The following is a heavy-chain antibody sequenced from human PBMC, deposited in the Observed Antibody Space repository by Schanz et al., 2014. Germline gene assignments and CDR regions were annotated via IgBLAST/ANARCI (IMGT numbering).Heavy chain of an antibody. V-gene: IGHV1-18*01. CDR3: ARGEYSRSWYDRDSAHFDY. J-gene: IGHJ4*02. CDR2: ISAYNGNT. Sequence: QVQLVQSGAEVKKPGASVKVSCKASGYSFINYGIRWVRQAPGQGLEWMGWISAYNGNTNYAQKLQGRVTMTTDTSTSTAYMELRSLRSDNTAVYYDARGEYSRSWYDRDSAHFDYWGQGTLVTVSS. CDR1: GYSFINYG. D-gene: IGHD6-13*01.